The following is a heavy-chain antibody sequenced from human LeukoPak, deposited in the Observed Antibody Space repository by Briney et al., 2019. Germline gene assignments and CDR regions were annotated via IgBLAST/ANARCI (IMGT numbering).Heavy chain of an antibody. CDR2: MNPNSGNT. V-gene: IGHV1-8*01. Sequence: ASVKVSCKASGYTFTSYDVNWVRQAAGQGREWMGWMNPNSGNTGYAKKFQGRVTMTRNTSIRTDYMELRSLRSEETAVYYCARDPYSSSWYDYYYYYMDVWGKGTTVTVSS. CDR1: GYTFTSYD. D-gene: IGHD6-13*01. J-gene: IGHJ6*03. CDR3: ARDPYSSSWYDYYYYYMDV.